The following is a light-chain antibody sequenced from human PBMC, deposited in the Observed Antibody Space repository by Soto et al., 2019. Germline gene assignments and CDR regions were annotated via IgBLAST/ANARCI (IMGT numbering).Light chain of an antibody. CDR2: GNS. V-gene: IGLV1-40*01. J-gene: IGLJ1*01. Sequence: QSALTQPPSVSGAQGQRVTISCTGSSSNIGATYDVQWYQQLPGTAPKLLIYGNSNRPSGVPDRFSGSKSGTSASLAITGLQADDEADYYCQSYDSSLSAHYVFGTGTKVTVL. CDR1: SSNIGATYD. CDR3: QSYDSSLSAHYV.